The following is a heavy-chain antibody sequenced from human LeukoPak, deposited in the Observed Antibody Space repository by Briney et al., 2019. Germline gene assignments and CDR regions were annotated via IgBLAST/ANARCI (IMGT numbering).Heavy chain of an antibody. CDR3: TTEWD. Sequence: GGSLRLSCTASGSGFTFRNAWMSWVRQAPGKGLEWVGRIRSKTYGGTADYVAPVKGRFTISRDDSKDTLYLQMNSLETEDTGVYYCTTEWDWGQGTLVTVSS. V-gene: IGHV3-15*01. D-gene: IGHD1-26*01. CDR1: GSGFTFRNAW. J-gene: IGHJ4*02. CDR2: IRSKTYGGTA.